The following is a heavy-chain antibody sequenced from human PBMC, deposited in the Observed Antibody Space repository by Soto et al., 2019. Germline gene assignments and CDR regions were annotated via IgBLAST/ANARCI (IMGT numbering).Heavy chain of an antibody. CDR2: MNPNSGNT. CDR1: GYTFTSYD. D-gene: IGHD4-17*01. CDR3: AMHDYGDYDGYFQH. J-gene: IGHJ1*01. V-gene: IGHV1-8*01. Sequence: GASVKVSCKASGYTFTSYDINWVRQATGQGLEWMGWMNPNSGNTGYAQKFQGRVTMTRNTSISTAYMELSSLRSEDTAVYYCAMHDYGDYDGYFQHWGQGTLVTVSS.